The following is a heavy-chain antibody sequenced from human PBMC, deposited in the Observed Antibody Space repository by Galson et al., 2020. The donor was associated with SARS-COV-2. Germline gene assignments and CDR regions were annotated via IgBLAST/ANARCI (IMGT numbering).Heavy chain of an antibody. CDR2: INPSGGGP. CDR1: GFTLTSYY. Sequence: APVPVPFNPSGFTLTSYYVHCVPQEPGQGLDWTGIINPSGGGPTYAQKFQGRVTMTRDTSTSTVYMELSSLRSEDTAVYYCARDSQGGNDYNYLLFWGQGTLVTVSS. CDR3: ARDSQGGNDYNYLLF. V-gene: IGHV1-46*01. J-gene: IGHJ4*02. D-gene: IGHD4-4*01.